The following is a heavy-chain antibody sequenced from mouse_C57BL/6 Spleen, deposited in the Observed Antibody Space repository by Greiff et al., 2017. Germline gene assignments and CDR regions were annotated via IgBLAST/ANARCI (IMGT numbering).Heavy chain of an antibody. J-gene: IGHJ3*01. D-gene: IGHD2-13*01. CDR3: TNYGGYRFAY. CDR2: IGSEDGDT. V-gene: IGHV14-1*01. CDR1: GFNIKDYY. Sequence: EVQGVESGAELVRPGASVKFSCTASGFNIKDYYMPWVNQRPEQGLEWIGRIGSEDGDTEYAPKLPGKATMTADTSSNTAYLQLNSLTSEDTTVYYCTNYGGYRFAYWGQGTLVTVSA.